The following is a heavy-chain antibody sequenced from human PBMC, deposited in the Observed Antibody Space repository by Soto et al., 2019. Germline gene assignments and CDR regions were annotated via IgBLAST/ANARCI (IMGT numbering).Heavy chain of an antibody. CDR3: AKDGAPRYCSRRSCHPAGDY. CDR1: GFTFSNYG. D-gene: IGHD2-15*01. Sequence: QVQLVESGGGVVQPGRSLRLSCAGSGFTFSNYGLHWVRQAPGKGLEWVAVISYDGSHKYYADSVKCRFTISRDNSNNMLYLTMDSLRAEDTAVYYCAKDGAPRYCSRRSCHPAGDYGGQGTLVTVCS. CDR2: ISYDGSHK. J-gene: IGHJ4*02. V-gene: IGHV3-30*18.